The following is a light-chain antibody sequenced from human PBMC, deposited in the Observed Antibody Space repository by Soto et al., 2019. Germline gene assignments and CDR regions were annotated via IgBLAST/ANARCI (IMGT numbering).Light chain of an antibody. V-gene: IGKV1D-12*01. Sequence: DIQMTQSPSSVSASVGDRVTITCRASQGIRSWFAWYQQRPGKAPKLLISAASSLQSAVPSRFSGSGSGTDFTLTISSLQTDDFATYYSQQSDIFPATSGGGTKVEIK. J-gene: IGKJ4*01. CDR1: QGIRSW. CDR3: QQSDIFPAT. CDR2: AAS.